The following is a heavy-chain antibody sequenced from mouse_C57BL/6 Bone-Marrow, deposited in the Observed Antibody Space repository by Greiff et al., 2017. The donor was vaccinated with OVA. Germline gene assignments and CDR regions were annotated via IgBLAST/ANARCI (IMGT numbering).Heavy chain of an antibody. CDR2: INPYNGGT. CDR1: GYTFTDYY. Sequence: EVKLQESGPVLVKPGASVKMSCKASGYTFTDYYMNWVKQSHGKSLEWIGVINPYNGGTSYNQKFKGKATLTVDKSSSTAYMELNSLTSEDSAVYYCASYGNYWYFDVWGTGTTVTVSS. J-gene: IGHJ1*03. V-gene: IGHV1-19*01. D-gene: IGHD2-1*01. CDR3: ASYGNYWYFDV.